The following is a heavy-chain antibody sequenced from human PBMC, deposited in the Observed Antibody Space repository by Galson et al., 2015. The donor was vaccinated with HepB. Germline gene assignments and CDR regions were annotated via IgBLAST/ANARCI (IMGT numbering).Heavy chain of an antibody. CDR1: GFTFSSYA. CDR3: AKGGVPAAISYYYYMDV. J-gene: IGHJ6*03. Sequence: SLRLSCAASGFTFSSYAMSWVRQAPGKGLEWVSGISSSGGSTYNTDSVKGRFTISRDNAKKTLHLQMNSLRAEDTAVYYCAKGGVPAAISYYYYMDVWGKGTTVTVSS. CDR2: ISSSGGST. V-gene: IGHV3-23*01. D-gene: IGHD2-2*01.